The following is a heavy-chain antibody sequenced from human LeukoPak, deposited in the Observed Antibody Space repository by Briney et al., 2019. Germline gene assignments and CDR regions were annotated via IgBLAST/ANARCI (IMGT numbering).Heavy chain of an antibody. CDR2: IYYSGST. CDR1: GVSISSYY. CDR3: ARGDARGYSYGHFHFDH. V-gene: IGHV4-59*01. D-gene: IGHD5-18*01. J-gene: IGHJ4*01. Sequence: KPSETLSLTCTVSGVSISSYYWSWIRQPPGKGLEWIGYIYYSGSTNYNPSLKSRVTVSVDTSKNQFSLKLSSVTAADTAVYYCARGDARGYSYGHFHFDHWGHGTLVTVSS.